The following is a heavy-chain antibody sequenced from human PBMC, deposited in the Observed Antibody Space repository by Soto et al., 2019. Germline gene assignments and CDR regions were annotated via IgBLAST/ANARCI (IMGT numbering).Heavy chain of an antibody. J-gene: IGHJ3*02. CDR2: INPNSGAT. D-gene: IGHD3-9*01. V-gene: IGHV1-2*02. CDR3: ARDSHYDILTGYSRNAFDI. CDR1: GYTFIGYY. Sequence: ASVKVSCKASGYTFIGYYMHWVRQAPGQGLEWLGWINPNSGATIYAQKFQGRVTMTRDTSINTAYMELSRLRSDDTAVYYCARDSHYDILTGYSRNAFDIWGQGTMVTVSS.